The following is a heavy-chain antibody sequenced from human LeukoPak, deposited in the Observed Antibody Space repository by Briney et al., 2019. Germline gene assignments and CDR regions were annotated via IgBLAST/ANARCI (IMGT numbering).Heavy chain of an antibody. CDR1: GFTVSSNY. D-gene: IGHD5-18*01. CDR3: ATRYSYGYGHPFDY. V-gene: IGHV3-66*01. CDR2: IYSGGST. J-gene: IGHJ4*02. Sequence: PGGSLRLSCAASGFTVSSNYMSWVRQAPGKGLEWVSVIYSGGSTYYADSVKGRFTISRDNAKNTLYLQMNSLRAEDTAVYYCATRYSYGYGHPFDYWGQGTLVTVSS.